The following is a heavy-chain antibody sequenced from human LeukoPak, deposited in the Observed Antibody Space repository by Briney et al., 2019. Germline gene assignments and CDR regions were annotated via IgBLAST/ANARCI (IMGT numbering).Heavy chain of an antibody. D-gene: IGHD3/OR15-3a*01. V-gene: IGHV3-23*01. Sequence: GGSLRLSCAASGFTFTNAWMSWVRQAPGKGLEWVSAISDSGGSTYYADSVKGRFTLSRDNFKNTLSLQMNSLRAEDTAVYYCVRDRDWGFDYWGQGTLVTVSS. CDR3: VRDRDWGFDY. CDR2: ISDSGGST. J-gene: IGHJ4*02. CDR1: GFTFTNAW.